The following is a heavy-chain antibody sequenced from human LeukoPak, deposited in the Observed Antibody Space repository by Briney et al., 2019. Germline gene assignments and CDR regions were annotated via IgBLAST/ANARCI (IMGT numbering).Heavy chain of an antibody. V-gene: IGHV3-48*04. D-gene: IGHD3-22*01. CDR2: ISSSSSTI. Sequence: GGSLRLSCAASGFTFSSDSMNWVRQAPGKGLEWVSYISSSSSTIYYADSVKGRFTISRDNAKNSLYLQMNSLRAEDTAVYYCARVAYYYDSSGYSNDYWGQGTLVTVSS. J-gene: IGHJ4*02. CDR3: ARVAYYYDSSGYSNDY. CDR1: GFTFSSDS.